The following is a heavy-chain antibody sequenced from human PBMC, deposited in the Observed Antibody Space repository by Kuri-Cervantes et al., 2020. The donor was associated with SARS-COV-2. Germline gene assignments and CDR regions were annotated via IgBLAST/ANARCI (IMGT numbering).Heavy chain of an antibody. V-gene: IGHV3-30*04. CDR3: ARGPPEYQLLNTAFDI. Sequence: GESLKISCVASGFTFSSYAIHCVRQAPGKGLEWVAVISDDGKKKYYADSVKGRFTISRDNSKNTLYLQMNSLRAEDTAVYYCARGPPEYQLLNTAFDIWGQGTMVTVSS. CDR1: GFTFSSYA. CDR2: ISDDGKKK. D-gene: IGHD2-2*01. J-gene: IGHJ3*02.